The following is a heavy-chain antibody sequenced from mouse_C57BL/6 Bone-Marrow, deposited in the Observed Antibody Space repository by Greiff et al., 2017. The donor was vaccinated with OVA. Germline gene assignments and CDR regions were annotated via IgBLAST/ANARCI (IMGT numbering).Heavy chain of an antibody. D-gene: IGHD1-1*01. CDR3: AIGEVYYYHG. Sequence: QVQLQQSGAELARPGASVKLSCKASGYTFTSYGISWVKQRTGQGLEWIGEIYPRSGNTYYNEKFKGKATLTADKSSSTAYMVLRSLTSEDSAVYFWAIGEVYYYHGWGKGTLVTVSA. V-gene: IGHV1-81*01. CDR1: GYTFTSYG. CDR2: IYPRSGNT. J-gene: IGHJ3*01.